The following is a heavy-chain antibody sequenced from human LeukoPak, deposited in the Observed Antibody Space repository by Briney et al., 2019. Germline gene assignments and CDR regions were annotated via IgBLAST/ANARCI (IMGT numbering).Heavy chain of an antibody. Sequence: GGSLRLSCAASGFSFSTYTMNWVREAPGKGLDWVSYISSSSSTIYYADSVKGRFTISRDNANNSLYLQMNSLRDEDTAVYYCARARRYRSSWYHDYWGQGSLVTVSS. D-gene: IGHD6-13*01. CDR3: ARARRYRSSWYHDY. CDR1: GFSFSTYT. V-gene: IGHV3-48*02. J-gene: IGHJ4*02. CDR2: ISSSSSTI.